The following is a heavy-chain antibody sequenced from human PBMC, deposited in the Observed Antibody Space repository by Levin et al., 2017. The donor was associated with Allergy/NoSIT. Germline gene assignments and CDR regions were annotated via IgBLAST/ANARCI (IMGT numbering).Heavy chain of an antibody. CDR1: GFTVSSNY. Sequence: PGGSLRLSCAASGFTVSSNYMSWVRQAPGKGLEWVSVIYSGGSTYYADSVKGRFTISRDNSKNTLYLQMNSLRAEDTAVYYCARDSRRGIAVVPIIWGQGTMVTVSS. V-gene: IGHV3-53*01. D-gene: IGHD6-19*01. CDR2: IYSGGST. CDR3: ARDSRRGIAVVPII. J-gene: IGHJ3*02.